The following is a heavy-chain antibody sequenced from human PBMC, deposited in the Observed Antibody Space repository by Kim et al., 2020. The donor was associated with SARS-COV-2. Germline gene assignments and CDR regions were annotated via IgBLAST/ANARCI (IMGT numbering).Heavy chain of an antibody. J-gene: IGHJ5*02. CDR3: ARRSIAARRGNWFDP. Sequence: SETLSLTCTVSGGSISSSSYYWGWIRQPPGKGLEWIGSIYYSGSTYYNPSLKSRVTISVDTSKNQFSLKLSSVTAADTAVYYCARRSIAARRGNWFDPWGQGTLVTVSS. D-gene: IGHD6-6*01. V-gene: IGHV4-39*01. CDR2: IYYSGST. CDR1: GGSISSSSYY.